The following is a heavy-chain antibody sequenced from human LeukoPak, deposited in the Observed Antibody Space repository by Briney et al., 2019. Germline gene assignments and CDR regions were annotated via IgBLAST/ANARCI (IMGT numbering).Heavy chain of an antibody. J-gene: IGHJ5*02. CDR1: GGSISSSSYY. CDR2: IYYSGNT. CDR3: ARVDAGANWFDP. Sequence: SETLSLTCTVSGGSISSSSYYWGWIRQPPGKGLEWIGNIYYSGNTYYNPSLKSRVTISVDTSKNQFSLKLSSVTAADTAVYYCARVDAGANWFDPWGQGTLVTVSS. D-gene: IGHD2-2*01. V-gene: IGHV4-39*07.